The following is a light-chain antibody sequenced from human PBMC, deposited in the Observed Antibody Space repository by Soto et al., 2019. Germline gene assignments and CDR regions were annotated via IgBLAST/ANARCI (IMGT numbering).Light chain of an antibody. CDR3: TSYTSSSTPV. J-gene: IGLJ1*01. CDR1: SSDVGGYNY. CDR2: EVS. Sequence: QSALTQPASVSGSPGQAITIPCTGTSSDVGGYNYVSWYQQHPGNAPPRMIYEVSHRPSGVSDRFSGSKSGNTDTMTISGMQAEDEADYYCTSYTSSSTPVFGTGTKVTV. V-gene: IGLV2-14*01.